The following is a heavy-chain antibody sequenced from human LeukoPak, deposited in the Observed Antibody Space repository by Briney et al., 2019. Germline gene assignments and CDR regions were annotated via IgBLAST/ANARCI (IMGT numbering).Heavy chain of an antibody. CDR1: GGSFSGYY. D-gene: IGHD3-22*01. Sequence: SETLSLTCAVYGGSFSGYYCSWIGQPPGKGLEWIGGIHHSGSTNYNPSLKSRVTISVDTSKNQFSLNLSSVTAADTAVDYCARGFMAYDSSGYYYVGYFDYWGQGTPVTVSS. CDR2: IHHSGST. V-gene: IGHV4-34*01. CDR3: ARGFMAYDSSGYYYVGYFDY. J-gene: IGHJ4*02.